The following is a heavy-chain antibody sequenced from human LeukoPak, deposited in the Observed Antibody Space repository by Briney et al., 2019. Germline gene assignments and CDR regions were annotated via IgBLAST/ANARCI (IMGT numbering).Heavy chain of an antibody. D-gene: IGHD1-14*01. CDR3: ARDQPHQYLPSDY. J-gene: IGHJ4*02. Sequence: GRSLRLSCAASGFTFSSYAMEWVRQAPGKGLQWVAFISSDGSNKYYADSVKGRFTISRDNSKNTLYLQMNSLRPEDTAVYYCARDQPHQYLPSDYWGQGTLVTVSS. CDR1: GFTFSSYA. CDR2: ISSDGSNK. V-gene: IGHV3-30-3*01.